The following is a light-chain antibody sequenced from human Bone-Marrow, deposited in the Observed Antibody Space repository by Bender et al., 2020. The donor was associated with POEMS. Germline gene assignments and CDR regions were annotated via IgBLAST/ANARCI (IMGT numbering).Light chain of an antibody. CDR1: SSDVGGYDS. CDR2: DVT. J-gene: IGLJ1*01. V-gene: IGLV2-14*03. CDR3: SSYTRSNTHV. Sequence: QSALTQPRSVSGSPGQSVTISCTGTSSDVGGYDSVSWYQQHPGKAPKLMIYDVTKRPSGVSNRFSGSKSGNTATLTISGLQAEDEADYYCSSYTRSNTHVFGTGTKVTVL.